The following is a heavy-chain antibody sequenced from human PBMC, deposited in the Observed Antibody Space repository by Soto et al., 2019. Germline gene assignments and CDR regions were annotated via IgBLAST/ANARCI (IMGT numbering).Heavy chain of an antibody. CDR1: GYTFTSYD. CDR2: MNPNSGNT. CDR3: ARGVGCSGGSCHSAYYDYGMDV. J-gene: IGHJ6*02. V-gene: IGHV1-8*01. Sequence: QVQLVQSGAEVKKPGASVKVSCKASGYTFTSYDINWVRQATGQGLEWMGWMNPNSGNTGYAQKFQGRVTMTRNTYIRTAYMELGSLRSEDTAVYYCARGVGCSGGSCHSAYYDYGMDVWGQGTTVTVSS. D-gene: IGHD2-15*01.